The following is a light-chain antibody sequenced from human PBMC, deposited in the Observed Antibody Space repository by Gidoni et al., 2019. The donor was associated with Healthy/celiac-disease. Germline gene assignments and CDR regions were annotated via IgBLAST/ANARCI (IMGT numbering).Light chain of an antibody. CDR3: QAWDSSTVV. Sequence: SYALTQPPSVSVSPGQTASITRSGDKLGDKYACWYQQKPGQSTVLVIYQDSKRPSGIPERFSGSNSGNTATLTISGTQAMDEADYYCQAWDSSTVVFGGGTKLTVL. CDR2: QDS. J-gene: IGLJ2*01. V-gene: IGLV3-1*01. CDR1: KLGDKY.